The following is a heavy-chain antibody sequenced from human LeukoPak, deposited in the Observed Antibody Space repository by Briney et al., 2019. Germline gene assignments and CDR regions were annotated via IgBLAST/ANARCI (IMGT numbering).Heavy chain of an antibody. CDR2: IYYSGST. Sequence: SETLSLTCTVSGGSISSYYWSWIRQHPGKGLEWIGYIYYSGSTYYNPSLKSRVTISVDTSKNQFSLKLSSVTAADTAVYYCARDGRLRPSGMDVWGQGTTVTVSS. CDR3: ARDGRLRPSGMDV. D-gene: IGHD3-16*01. CDR1: GGSISSYY. V-gene: IGHV4-59*06. J-gene: IGHJ6*02.